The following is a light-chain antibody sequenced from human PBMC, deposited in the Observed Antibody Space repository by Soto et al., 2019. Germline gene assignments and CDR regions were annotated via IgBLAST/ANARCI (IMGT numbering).Light chain of an antibody. CDR1: SGHSSYA. CDR2: LNSDGSH. CDR3: QTWVTGIQV. V-gene: IGLV4-69*01. J-gene: IGLJ2*01. Sequence: QSVLTQSPSASASLGASVKLTCTLSSGHSSYAIAWHQQRPEKGPRYLMKLNSDGSHSKGDGIPDRFSGSSSGAERYLTISSLRSEDEADYCCQTWVTGIQVFGGGTKLTVL.